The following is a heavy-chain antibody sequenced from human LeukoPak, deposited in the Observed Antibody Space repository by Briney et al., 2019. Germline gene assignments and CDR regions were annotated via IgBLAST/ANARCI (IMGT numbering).Heavy chain of an antibody. J-gene: IGHJ4*02. CDR3: ARQLGYCSAGTCYFDS. Sequence: GGSLRPSCAASGFTFNSYGMAWVRQAPGKGLEWVSSIASGRSPSYADSLEGRLTMSSDNAKNTLYLQMDNLRAEDTAIYYCARQLGYCSAGTCYFDSWGQGTQVAVSS. CDR2: IASGRSP. CDR1: GFTFNSYG. D-gene: IGHD2-15*01. V-gene: IGHV3-23*05.